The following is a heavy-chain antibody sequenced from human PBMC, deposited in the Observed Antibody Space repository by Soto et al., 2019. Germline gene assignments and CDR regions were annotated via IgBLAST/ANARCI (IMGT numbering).Heavy chain of an antibody. Sequence: EVQLLESGGGLVQPGGSLRLSCAASGFTFSSYAMSWVRQAPGKGLEWVSAISGSGGSTYYADSVKGRFTISRDNSKNTLYLQMNSLRAEDTAVYYCAKDGGYSYGYSPSYYYGMDVWGQGTTVTVSS. J-gene: IGHJ6*02. CDR3: AKDGGYSYGYSPSYYYGMDV. CDR2: ISGSGGST. V-gene: IGHV3-23*01. CDR1: GFTFSSYA. D-gene: IGHD5-18*01.